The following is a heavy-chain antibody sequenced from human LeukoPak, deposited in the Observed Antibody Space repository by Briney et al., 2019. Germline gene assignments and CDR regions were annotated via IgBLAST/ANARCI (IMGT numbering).Heavy chain of an antibody. D-gene: IGHD5-24*01. CDR1: GFTFTSYA. J-gene: IGHJ4*02. Sequence: PGWSLRVSCAASGFTFTSYAMHWVRQAQGKGLEWVAVISYYGSNKYYADSVKGRFTISRDNSKNTLYLQMNSLTAEDTAVYYCARAPEDGYNSSIDYWGQGTLVTVSS. V-gene: IGHV3-30*01. CDR3: ARAPEDGYNSSIDY. CDR2: ISYYGSNK.